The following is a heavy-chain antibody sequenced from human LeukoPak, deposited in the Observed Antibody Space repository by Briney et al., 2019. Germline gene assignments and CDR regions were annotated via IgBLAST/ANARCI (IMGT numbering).Heavy chain of an antibody. D-gene: IGHD3-22*01. J-gene: IGHJ4*02. V-gene: IGHV4-59*01. CDR3: ARWGHFDASGYFVVDY. CDR2: TLYGGRT. CDR1: DGSIRNFY. Sequence: PSETLSLTCTVSDGSIRNFYWTWFRQPPGKRLEWIGHTLYGGRTDYNPSLESRVTISVDTSKSQFSLNLRSVTTTDTAVYYCARWGHFDASGYFVVDYWGQGALVTVSS.